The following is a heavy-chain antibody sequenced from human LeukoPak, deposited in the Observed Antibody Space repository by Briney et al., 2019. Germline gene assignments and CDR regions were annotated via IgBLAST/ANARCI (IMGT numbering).Heavy chain of an antibody. CDR3: ASHCGGDCYSPRFDY. D-gene: IGHD2-21*02. CDR2: ISGSGGST. CDR1: GFTFSSYA. J-gene: IGHJ4*02. V-gene: IGHV3-23*01. Sequence: PGGSRRLSCAASGFTFSSYAMSWVRQAPGKGLEWVSAISGSGGSTYYADSVKGRFTISRDNSKNTLYLQMNSLRAEDTAVYYCASHCGGDCYSPRFDYWGQGTLVTVSS.